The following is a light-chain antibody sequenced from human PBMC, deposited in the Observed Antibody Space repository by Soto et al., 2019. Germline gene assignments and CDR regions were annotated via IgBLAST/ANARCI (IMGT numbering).Light chain of an antibody. Sequence: QSALTQPASVSGSPGQSITISCAGTSSDVGAYTSVSLYHQHPGTAPKLIIYDVNHRPSGVSTRFSGSKSASTASLTISGLQAEDEAHYCCSLYTSDNRDYVFGTGTKVTVL. CDR3: SLYTSDNRDYV. J-gene: IGLJ1*01. CDR2: DVN. V-gene: IGLV2-14*01. CDR1: SSDVGAYTS.